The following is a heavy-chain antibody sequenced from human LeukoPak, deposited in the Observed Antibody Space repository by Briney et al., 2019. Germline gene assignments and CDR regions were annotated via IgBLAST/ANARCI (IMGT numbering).Heavy chain of an antibody. CDR1: GYTFTGYY. J-gene: IGHJ4*02. Sequence: ASVNVSCEASGYTFTGYYMHWVRQAPGQGLEWMGWINPNSGGTNYAQKFQGRVTMTRDTSISTAYMELSRLRSDDTAVYYCAREAKTGYSDFWGQGTLVTVSS. V-gene: IGHV1-2*02. D-gene: IGHD3-9*01. CDR2: INPNSGGT. CDR3: AREAKTGYSDF.